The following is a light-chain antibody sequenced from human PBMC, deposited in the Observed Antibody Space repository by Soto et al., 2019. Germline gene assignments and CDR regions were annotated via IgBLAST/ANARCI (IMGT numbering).Light chain of an antibody. Sequence: QSALTQPASVSDSPGQSITISCTGTSSDVGGSNFVSWYQQHPGKPPKLIIYDVANRPSGVSNRFSGSKSGSTASLIISRLQTEDEADYYCVSYTSSTTYVFGTGTQAHRP. V-gene: IGLV2-14*03. CDR1: SSDVGGSNF. J-gene: IGLJ1*01. CDR3: VSYTSSTTYV. CDR2: DVA.